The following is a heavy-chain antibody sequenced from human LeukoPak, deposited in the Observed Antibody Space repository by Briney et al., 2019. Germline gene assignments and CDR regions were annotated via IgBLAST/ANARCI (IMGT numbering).Heavy chain of an antibody. Sequence: PGGPLRLSCAVSGFTVSSNYMSWVRQAPGKGLEWVSVIYSGGSTYDADSVKGRFTISRDNSKNTLYLQMNSLRAEDTAVYYCARTSIQMRQWLVDYFFDYWGQGTLVTVSS. CDR2: IYSGGST. CDR3: ARTSIQMRQWLVDYFFDY. J-gene: IGHJ4*02. V-gene: IGHV3-53*01. CDR1: GFTVSSNY. D-gene: IGHD6-19*01.